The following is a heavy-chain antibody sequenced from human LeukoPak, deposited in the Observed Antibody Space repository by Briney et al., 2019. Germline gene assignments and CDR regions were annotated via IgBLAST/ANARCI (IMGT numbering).Heavy chain of an antibody. CDR1: GGSIRSSYYY. Sequence: KSSETLSLTCTVSGGSIRSSYYYWGWIRQPPGKGLEWIGSIYYSGSTYHNPSLKSRVSTSVVTSKNQFSLKLSSATAADTAVYFCARSQWLAPFDHWGQGTLVTVSS. J-gene: IGHJ4*02. D-gene: IGHD6-19*01. CDR2: IYYSGST. V-gene: IGHV4-39*01. CDR3: ARSQWLAPFDH.